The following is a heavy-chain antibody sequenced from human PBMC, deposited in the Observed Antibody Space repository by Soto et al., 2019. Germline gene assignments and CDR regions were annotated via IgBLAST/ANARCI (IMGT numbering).Heavy chain of an antibody. V-gene: IGHV4-34*01. CDR3: ARLGWQYDKNDY. D-gene: IGHD3-22*01. CDR1: GGSFSGYY. CDR2: INHSGST. J-gene: IGHJ4*02. Sequence: LSLTCAAYGGSFSGYYWSWIRQPPGKGLEWIGEINHSGSTNYNPSLKSRVTISVDTSKNQFSLKLSSVTAADTAVYYCARLGWQYDKNDYWGQGTLVTVSS.